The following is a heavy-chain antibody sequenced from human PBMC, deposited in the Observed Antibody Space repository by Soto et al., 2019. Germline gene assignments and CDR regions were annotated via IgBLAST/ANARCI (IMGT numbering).Heavy chain of an antibody. J-gene: IGHJ6*04. D-gene: IGHD6-13*01. V-gene: IGHV4-4*07. CDR1: GGSISSYY. CDR2: IYTSGST. CDR3: ARASKKSSSWYYYYGMDV. Sequence: QVQLQESGPGLVKPSETLSLTCTVSGGSISSYYWSWIRQPAGKGLEWIGRIYTSGSTNYNPSLQSRVTMSVDTSKNQYSLKLSSVTAADTAVYYCARASKKSSSWYYYYGMDVWGKGTTVTVSS.